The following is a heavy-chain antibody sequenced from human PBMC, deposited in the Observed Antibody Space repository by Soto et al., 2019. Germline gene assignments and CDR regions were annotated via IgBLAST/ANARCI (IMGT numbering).Heavy chain of an antibody. CDR2: IGVGSGNR. Sequence: ASVKVSCKASGFTFTSSAVQWVRQARGQRLEWIGWIGVGSGNRHYAQKFQERVTITRDMSTNTAYMELSSLRSEDTAVYYCARGGYSYGESYYYYYGMDVWGQGTTVTASS. J-gene: IGHJ6*02. V-gene: IGHV1-58*01. CDR3: ARGGYSYGESYYYYYGMDV. CDR1: GFTFTSSA. D-gene: IGHD5-18*01.